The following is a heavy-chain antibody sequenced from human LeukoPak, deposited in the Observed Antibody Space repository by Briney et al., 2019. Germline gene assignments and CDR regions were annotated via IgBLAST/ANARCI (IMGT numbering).Heavy chain of an antibody. CDR3: AGAIWSGYYAYFDH. V-gene: IGHV4-59*01. Sequence: SETLSLTCTVSGGSISSFFWSWIRQPPGKGLEWIGYIYDSGSNTYYNPSLKSRVTISVDTSKNQFSLKLSSVTAADTAVYYCAGAIWSGYYAYFDHWGQGTLVTVSS. CDR2: IYDSGSNT. CDR1: GGSISSFF. J-gene: IGHJ4*02. D-gene: IGHD3-3*01.